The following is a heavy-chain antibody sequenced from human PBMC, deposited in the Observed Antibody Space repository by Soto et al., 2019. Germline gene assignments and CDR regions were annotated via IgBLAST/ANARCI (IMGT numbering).Heavy chain of an antibody. CDR2: INPKGGGT. J-gene: IGHJ6*02. Sequence: QVQLVQSGAEVKKPGASVKVSCKAPGYSFTDYHIHWVRQAPGQGLEWLGRINPKGGGTSTAQKFQGWVTMTTDTSISTASMELTRLTSDDTAIYYCARGDSTDCSNGVCSFFYNHDMDVWGQGTTVTVSS. CDR1: GYSFTDYH. V-gene: IGHV1-2*04. D-gene: IGHD2-8*01. CDR3: ARGDSTDCSNGVCSFFYNHDMDV.